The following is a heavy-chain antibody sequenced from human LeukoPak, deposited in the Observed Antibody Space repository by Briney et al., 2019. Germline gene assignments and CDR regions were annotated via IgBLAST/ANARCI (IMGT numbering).Heavy chain of an antibody. J-gene: IGHJ5*02. CDR1: GFTFSNYW. Sequence: PGGSLRLPCAASGFTFSNYWMHWVRPAPGKGLVWVSRINSDGINTSYADSVKGRFTISRDNAKNTLNLQMNSLRAEDTAVYYCARDLGQYYDTSDNWFDPWGQGTLVTVSS. D-gene: IGHD3-22*01. CDR3: ARDLGQYYDTSDNWFDP. CDR2: INSDGINT. V-gene: IGHV3-74*01.